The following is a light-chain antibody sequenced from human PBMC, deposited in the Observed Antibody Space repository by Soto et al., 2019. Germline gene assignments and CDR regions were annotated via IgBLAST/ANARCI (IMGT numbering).Light chain of an antibody. CDR1: QSVSSSY. CDR3: QQYGSSPPYT. J-gene: IGKJ2*01. Sequence: EIVLTQSPGTLSLSPGERATLSCRASQSVSSSYLAWYQQKPGQAPRLLIYGASSRATGIPDGFSGSGSGKDFTLTISRLEPEDFSVYYCQQYGSSPPYTFGQGTKLEIK. V-gene: IGKV3-20*01. CDR2: GAS.